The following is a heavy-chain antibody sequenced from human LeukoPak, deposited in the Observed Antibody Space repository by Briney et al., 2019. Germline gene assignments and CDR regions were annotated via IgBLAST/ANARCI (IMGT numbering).Heavy chain of an antibody. Sequence: GGSLRLSCAASGFTFSSYAMHWVRQAPGKGLEWVAFISYDGSNKYYADSVKGRFTISRDNSKNTLYLQMNSLRAEDTAVYYCASQGGLLWFGELSGGMDVWGQGTTVTVSS. CDR2: ISYDGSNK. D-gene: IGHD3-10*01. CDR1: GFTFSSYA. CDR3: ASQGGLLWFGELSGGMDV. V-gene: IGHV3-30-3*01. J-gene: IGHJ6*02.